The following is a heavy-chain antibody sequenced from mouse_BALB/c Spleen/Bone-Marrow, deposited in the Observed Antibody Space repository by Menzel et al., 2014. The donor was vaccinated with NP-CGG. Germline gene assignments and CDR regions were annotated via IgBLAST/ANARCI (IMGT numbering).Heavy chain of an antibody. V-gene: IGHV1-67*01. CDR2: ISTYYGDA. CDR1: GYTFTDYA. J-gene: IGHJ2*01. D-gene: IGHD1-1*01. Sequence: VKLMESGAELVRPGVSVKISCKGSGYTFTDYALHWVKQSHAKSLEWIGIISTYYGDASYNQKFKDKATMTVDKSSSTAYMELARLTSEDSAIYYCARVSYDYFDYWGQGTTLTVSS. CDR3: ARVSYDYFDY.